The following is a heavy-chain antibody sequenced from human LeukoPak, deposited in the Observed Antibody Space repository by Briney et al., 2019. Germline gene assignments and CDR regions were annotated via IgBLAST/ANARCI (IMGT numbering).Heavy chain of an antibody. V-gene: IGHV1-8*01. J-gene: IGHJ4*02. CDR1: GYTFTSYD. Sequence: ASVKVSCKASGYTFTSYDINWARQATGQGLEWMGWMNPNSGNTGYAQKFQGRVTMTRNTSISTAYMELSSLRSEDTAVYYCARGRQGGGYRFGDYWGQGTLVTVSS. CDR2: MNPNSGNT. D-gene: IGHD5-12*01. CDR3: ARGRQGGGYRFGDY.